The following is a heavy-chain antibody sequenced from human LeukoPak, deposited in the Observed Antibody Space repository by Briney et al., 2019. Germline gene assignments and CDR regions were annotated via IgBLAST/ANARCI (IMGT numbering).Heavy chain of an antibody. Sequence: SETLSLTCAVSGGPFSGYFWSWIRQSSGKGLEWIGEIHNSGTTNYNPSLNSRVTISEDTSKNQFYLNLSSVTAADTAVYYCARRYYYNLGSFPSYFWGQGTLVTLSS. CDR3: ARRYYYNLGSFPSYF. V-gene: IGHV4-34*01. CDR1: GGPFSGYF. CDR2: IHNSGTT. D-gene: IGHD3-10*01. J-gene: IGHJ4*02.